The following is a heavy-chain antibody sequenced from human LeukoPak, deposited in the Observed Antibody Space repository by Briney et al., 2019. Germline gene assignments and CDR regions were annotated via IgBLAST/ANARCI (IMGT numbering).Heavy chain of an antibody. J-gene: IGHJ4*02. CDR3: ARFNTKPRGFDY. V-gene: IGHV3-23*01. CDR2: ISGSGGST. Sequence: PGGSLKLSCAASGFTFSSYAMSWVRQAPGKGLEWVSAISGSGGSTYYADFVKGRFTISRDNSKNTLYLQMNSLRAEDTAVYYCARFNTKPRGFDYWGQGTLVTVSS. D-gene: IGHD1-1*01. CDR1: GFTFSSYA.